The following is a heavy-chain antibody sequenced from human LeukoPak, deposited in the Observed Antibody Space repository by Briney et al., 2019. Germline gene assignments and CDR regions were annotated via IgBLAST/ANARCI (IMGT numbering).Heavy chain of an antibody. CDR3: ARATSANEYSYGFHFDY. CDR1: GTTFRSYA. Sequence: SVKVSXKASGTTFRSYAINWVRQAPGQGLEWMGAIIPSFGTVEYAQKFQGRVTMTADESTSTAYMDLSYLRSDDTAVYFCARATSANEYSYGFHFDYWGQGTLVTVSS. J-gene: IGHJ4*02. CDR2: IIPSFGTV. D-gene: IGHD5-18*01. V-gene: IGHV1-69*13.